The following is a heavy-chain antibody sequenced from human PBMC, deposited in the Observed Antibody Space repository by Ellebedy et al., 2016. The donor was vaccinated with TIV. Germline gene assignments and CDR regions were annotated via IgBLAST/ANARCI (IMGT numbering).Heavy chain of an antibody. V-gene: IGHV3-23*01. CDR3: VKGGWLDY. CDR2: ISDSGART. Sequence: GESLKISCAASGFTFSSYAMSWVRQAPGKGLEWVSAISDSGARTYYADSVKGRFTISRDNSGEMLFLQMNTLRAEDTAVYYCVKGGWLDYWGQGDLVTVSS. CDR1: GFTFSSYA. J-gene: IGHJ4*02. D-gene: IGHD6-19*01.